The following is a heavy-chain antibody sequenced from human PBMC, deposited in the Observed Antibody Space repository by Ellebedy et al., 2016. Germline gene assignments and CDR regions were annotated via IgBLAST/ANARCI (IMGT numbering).Heavy chain of an antibody. V-gene: IGHV4-30-2*01. J-gene: IGHJ4*02. D-gene: IGHD3/OR15-3a*01. CDR1: GGSISSGGYS. Sequence: SETLSLXCAVSGGSISSGGYSWSWIRQPPGKGLEWIGYIYHSGSTYYNPSLKSRVTISVDRSKNQFSLKLSSVTAADTAVYYCARGPYLVRKWTYFDYWGQGTLVTVSS. CDR3: ARGPYLVRKWTYFDY. CDR2: IYHSGST.